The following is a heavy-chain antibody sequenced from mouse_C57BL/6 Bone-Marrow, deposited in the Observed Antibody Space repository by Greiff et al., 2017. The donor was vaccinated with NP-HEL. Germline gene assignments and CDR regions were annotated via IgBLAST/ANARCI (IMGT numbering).Heavy chain of an antibody. V-gene: IGHV5-17*01. J-gene: IGHJ4*01. Sequence: EVHLVESGGGLVKPGGSLKLSCAASGFTFSDYGMHWVRQAPEKGLEWVAYISSGSSTIYYADTVKGRFTISRDNAKNTLFLQMTSLRSEDTAMYYCARDDGYYPSYAMDYWGQGTSVTVSS. CDR3: ARDDGYYPSYAMDY. CDR2: ISSGSSTI. D-gene: IGHD2-3*01. CDR1: GFTFSDYG.